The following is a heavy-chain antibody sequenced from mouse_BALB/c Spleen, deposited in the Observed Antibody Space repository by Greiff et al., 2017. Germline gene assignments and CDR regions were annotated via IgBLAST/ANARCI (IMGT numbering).Heavy chain of an antibody. V-gene: IGHV5-6-5*01. CDR3: ARGRNYDAMDY. CDR1: GFTFSSYA. J-gene: IGHJ4*01. CDR2: ISSGGST. Sequence: EVMLVESGGGLVKPGGSLKLSCAASGFTFSSYAMSWVRQTPEKRLEWVASISSGGSTYYPDSVKGRFTISRDNARNILYLQMSSLRSEDTAMYYCARGRNYDAMDYWGQGTSGTVSS.